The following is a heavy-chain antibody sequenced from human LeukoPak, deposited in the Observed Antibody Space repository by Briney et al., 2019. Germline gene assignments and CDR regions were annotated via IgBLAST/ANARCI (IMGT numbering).Heavy chain of an antibody. CDR2: INPSGGST. CDR1: GCTFTSYY. V-gene: IGHV1-46*01. J-gene: IGHJ5*02. CDR3: ARVLLDWFDP. Sequence: ASVKVSCKASGCTFTSYYMHWVRQAPGQGLEWMGIINPSGGSTSYAQKFQGRVTMTRDMSTSTVYMELSRLRSDDTAVYYCARVLLDWFDPWGQGTLVTVSS. D-gene: IGHD3-10*01.